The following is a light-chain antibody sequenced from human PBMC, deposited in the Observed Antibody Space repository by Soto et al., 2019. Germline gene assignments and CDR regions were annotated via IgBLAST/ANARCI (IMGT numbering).Light chain of an antibody. V-gene: IGLV2-14*01. CDR2: KVS. Sequence: LTQPASVSGSPGQSITISCTGTSSDVGGDKYVSWYQQYPGKVPKLLVNKVSNRPSGVSNRFSGSKSGNTASLTISGLLAEDEADYFCTSSTSDSLYVFGTGTKVTVL. CDR3: TSSTSDSLYV. J-gene: IGLJ1*01. CDR1: SSDVGGDKY.